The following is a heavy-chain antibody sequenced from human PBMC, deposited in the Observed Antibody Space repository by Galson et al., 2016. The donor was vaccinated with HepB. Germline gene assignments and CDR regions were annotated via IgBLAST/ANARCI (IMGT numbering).Heavy chain of an antibody. V-gene: IGHV3-48*02. J-gene: IGHJ6*02. D-gene: IGHD1-26*01. CDR2: LSSTSSTI. CDR3: SRELMGSKEYYYYGMDV. CDR1: GFSFSSYN. Sequence: SLRLSSAASGFSFSSYNMNWIRQAPGKGLEWVTFLSSTSSTIYYAVSVTGKFTISRDNAKNSLYLQMNSLRDEDTAVYYCSRELMGSKEYYYYGMDVWGQGTTVTVSS.